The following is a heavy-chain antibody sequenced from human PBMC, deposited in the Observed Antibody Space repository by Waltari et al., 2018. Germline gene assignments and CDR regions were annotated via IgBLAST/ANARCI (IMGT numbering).Heavy chain of an antibody. J-gene: IGHJ4*02. CDR2: IWFDGTTT. Sequence: QVQLVESGGGVVQPGRSLRLSCAAYGFDLDNYGMHWVRQAPGKGVECVAMIWFDGTTTYYAESVKGRFTISRDSSRNTVYLQMNSLRAEDTAVYYCARDDRSIAALQYWGQGTLVTVSS. CDR3: ARDDRSIAALQY. CDR1: GFDLDNYG. V-gene: IGHV3-33*01. D-gene: IGHD6-6*01.